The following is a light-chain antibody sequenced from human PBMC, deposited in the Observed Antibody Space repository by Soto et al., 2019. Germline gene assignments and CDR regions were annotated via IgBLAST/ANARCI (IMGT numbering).Light chain of an antibody. V-gene: IGLV2-8*01. CDR3: SSYAATFL. J-gene: IGLJ2*01. Sequence: QSALTQPPSASGSLGQSVTISCTATSSDVGAYNYVSWYQQRPGKAPKVIIYGVSKRPSGVPDRFSGSKSGNTASLTVSGLQAEDEADYYCSSYAATFLFGGGTKLTVL. CDR2: GVS. CDR1: SSDVGAYNY.